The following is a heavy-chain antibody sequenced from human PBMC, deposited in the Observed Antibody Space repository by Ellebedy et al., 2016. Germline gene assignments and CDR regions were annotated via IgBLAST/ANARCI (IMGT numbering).Heavy chain of an antibody. V-gene: IGHV3-23*01. D-gene: IGHD2-21*01. Sequence: GGSLRLXCAASGFTFSSYAMSWVRQAPGKGLEWVSAISGSGGSTYYADSVKGRFTISRDNSKNTLYLQMNSLRAEDTAVYYCAKDHVGIGDWYFDLWGRGTLVTVSS. CDR2: ISGSGGST. CDR3: AKDHVGIGDWYFDL. J-gene: IGHJ2*01. CDR1: GFTFSSYA.